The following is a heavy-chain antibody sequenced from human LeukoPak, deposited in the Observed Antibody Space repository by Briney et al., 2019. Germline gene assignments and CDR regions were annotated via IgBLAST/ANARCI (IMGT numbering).Heavy chain of an antibody. V-gene: IGHV3-11*04. CDR3: AELGITMIGGV. J-gene: IGHJ6*04. CDR2: ISSSGSTI. CDR1: GGSFSGYY. D-gene: IGHD3-10*02. Sequence: LSLTCAVYGGSFSGYYWSWIRQAPGKGLEWVSYISSSGSTIYYADSVKGRFTISRDNAKNSLYLQMNSLRAEDTAVYYCAELGITMIGGVWGKGTTVTISS.